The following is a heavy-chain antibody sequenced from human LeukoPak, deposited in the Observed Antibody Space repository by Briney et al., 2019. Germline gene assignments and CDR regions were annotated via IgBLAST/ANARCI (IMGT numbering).Heavy chain of an antibody. Sequence: SETLSLTCTVSDGSFENYYWNRIRQPPGKGLEWIGYISHSGSTKYNSFFKSRVTLSVDTSKNQFSLKVTSVTAADTAVYYCARDAWSAYGHNYFQHWGQGTLVTVSS. J-gene: IGHJ1*01. CDR3: ARDAWSAYGHNYFQH. D-gene: IGHD5-24*01. CDR1: DGSFENYY. CDR2: ISHSGST. V-gene: IGHV4-59*01.